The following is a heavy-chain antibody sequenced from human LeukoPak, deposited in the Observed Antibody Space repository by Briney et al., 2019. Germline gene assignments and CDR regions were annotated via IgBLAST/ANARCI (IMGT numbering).Heavy chain of an antibody. D-gene: IGHD5-18*01. CDR1: GGSISSGGYY. CDR2: IYYSGST. CDR3: ARAARGNGTLWNYYYYMDV. Sequence: SETLSLTCTVSGGSISSGGYYWSWIRQRPGKGLEWIGYIYYSGSTYYNPSLKSRVTISVDTSKNQFSLKLSSVTAADTAVYYCARAARGNGTLWNYYYYMDVWGKGTTVTVSS. V-gene: IGHV4-31*03. J-gene: IGHJ6*03.